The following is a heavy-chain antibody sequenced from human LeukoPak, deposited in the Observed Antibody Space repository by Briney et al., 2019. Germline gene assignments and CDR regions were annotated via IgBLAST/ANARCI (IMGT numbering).Heavy chain of an antibody. D-gene: IGHD6-13*01. CDR3: ARDVAAAGTSWFDP. J-gene: IGHJ5*02. CDR1: GFTFSSYS. V-gene: IGHV3-48*04. CDR2: ISSSSSTI. Sequence: GGSLRLSCAASGFTFSSYSMNWVRQAPGKGLEWVSYISSSSSTIYYADSVKGRFTISRDNAKNSLYLQMNSLRAEDTAVYYCARDVAAAGTSWFDPWGQGTLVTVSS.